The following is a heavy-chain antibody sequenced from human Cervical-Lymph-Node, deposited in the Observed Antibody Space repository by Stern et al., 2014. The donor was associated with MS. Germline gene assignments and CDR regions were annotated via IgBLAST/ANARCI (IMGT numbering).Heavy chain of an antibody. J-gene: IGHJ4*02. Sequence: VQLVQSGAEVKKPGSSVKVSCKASGGTFSSYAISWVRQAPGQGLERMGGIIPIFGTANYAQKFQGRVTITADESTSTAYMELSSLRSEDTAVYYCARAFDPYSSGWYYFDYWGQGTLVTVSS. V-gene: IGHV1-69*01. CDR2: IIPIFGTA. CDR3: ARAFDPYSSGWYYFDY. D-gene: IGHD6-19*01. CDR1: GGTFSSYA.